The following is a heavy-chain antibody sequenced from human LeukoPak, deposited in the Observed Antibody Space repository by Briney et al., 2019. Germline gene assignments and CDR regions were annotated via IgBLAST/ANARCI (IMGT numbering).Heavy chain of an antibody. CDR1: GFTVSSTY. J-gene: IGHJ4*02. CDR3: ARDLSYFDY. Sequence: GGSLRLSCAASGFTVSSTYMSWVRQAPGKGLEWVAVIWYDGSNKYYADSVKGRFTISRDNSKNTLYLQMNSLRAEDTAVYYCARDLSYFDYWGQGTLVTVSS. V-gene: IGHV3-33*08. CDR2: IWYDGSNK. D-gene: IGHD2/OR15-2a*01.